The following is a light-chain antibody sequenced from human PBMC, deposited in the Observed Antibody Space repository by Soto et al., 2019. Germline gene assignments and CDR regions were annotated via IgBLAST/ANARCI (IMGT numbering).Light chain of an antibody. CDR3: QAWDSSTAEV. CDR1: QLGDKY. Sequence: SYELPQPPSVSVSPGQTATITCSGDQLGDKYACWYQQRPGQSPVLVIYQDNKRPSGIPERFSGSNSGNTATLTISETQAMDEADYYCQAWDSSTAEVLGGGTKLTVL. V-gene: IGLV3-1*01. J-gene: IGLJ2*01. CDR2: QDN.